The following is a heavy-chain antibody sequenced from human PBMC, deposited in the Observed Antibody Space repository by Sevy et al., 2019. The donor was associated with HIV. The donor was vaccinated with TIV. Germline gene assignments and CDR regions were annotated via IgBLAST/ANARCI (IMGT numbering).Heavy chain of an antibody. J-gene: IGHJ3*02. V-gene: IGHV1-2*04. Sequence: ASVKVSCKASGYTFTGYYMHWVRQAPGQGLEWMGWINPNSGGTNYAQKFQGWVTMTRDTPISTAYMELSRLRSDDTALYYCARMDIVATHDAFDIWGQGTMVTVSS. CDR3: ARMDIVATHDAFDI. CDR1: GYTFTGYY. D-gene: IGHD5-12*01. CDR2: INPNSGGT.